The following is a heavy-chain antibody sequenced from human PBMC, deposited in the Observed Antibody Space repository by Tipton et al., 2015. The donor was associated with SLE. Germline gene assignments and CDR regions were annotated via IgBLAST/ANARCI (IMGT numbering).Heavy chain of an antibody. D-gene: IGHD1-26*01. V-gene: IGHV4-39*07. Sequence: LRLSCTVSGGSISTTPYFWGWIRQPPGKGLEWIGSVYDSGTTYYNPSLESRVTMTVDTSKTQFSLKLRSVTAADTAVYYCARVVAVGATHYYDMDVWGQGTTVTVSS. CDR1: GGSISTTPYF. CDR2: VYDSGTT. CDR3: ARVVAVGATHYYDMDV. J-gene: IGHJ6*02.